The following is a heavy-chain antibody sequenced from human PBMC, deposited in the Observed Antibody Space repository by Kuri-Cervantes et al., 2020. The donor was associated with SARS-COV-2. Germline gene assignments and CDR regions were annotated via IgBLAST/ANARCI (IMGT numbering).Heavy chain of an antibody. CDR2: LNPSGGSR. CDR1: GYIFTSHN. D-gene: IGHD3-10*01. Sequence: ASVKVSCKASGYIFTSHNMHWVQQAPGQGLEWMGMLNPSGGSRINTQKFQGRLTMTRDTPTSTVYMELSSLRSDDTAVYYCAREYYYGSGRYYGAFDHWGQGTPVTVSS. CDR3: AREYYYGSGRYYGAFDH. V-gene: IGHV1-46*01. J-gene: IGHJ4*02.